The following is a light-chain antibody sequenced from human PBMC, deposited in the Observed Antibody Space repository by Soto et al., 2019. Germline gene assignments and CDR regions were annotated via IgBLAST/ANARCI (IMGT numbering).Light chain of an antibody. CDR3: CSYAGSQTWV. CDR1: SSDVGNYNH. Sequence: QSALTQPASVSGSPGQSVTIYCTGTSSDVGNYNHVSWYQQHPGKAPKLMIYEATQRPSGVSNRFSASKSGNTASLTISGLQAEDESDYYCCSYAGSQTWVFGGGTKLTVL. J-gene: IGLJ3*02. V-gene: IGLV2-23*01. CDR2: EAT.